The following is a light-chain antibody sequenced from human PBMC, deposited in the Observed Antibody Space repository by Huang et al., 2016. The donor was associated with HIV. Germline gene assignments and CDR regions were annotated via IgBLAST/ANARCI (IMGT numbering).Light chain of an antibody. CDR1: QSITTN. Sequence: EIVMTQSPVTLSVSLGQRATLSCRASQSITTNLAWDQQKPGQAPRLLIYGASTRASGSAARFSGGGCGTEFTLTISRLQSEEFAVYFCQQYSTWPPLTFGGGTTVEI. V-gene: IGKV3-15*01. CDR3: QQYSTWPPLT. CDR2: GAS. J-gene: IGKJ4*01.